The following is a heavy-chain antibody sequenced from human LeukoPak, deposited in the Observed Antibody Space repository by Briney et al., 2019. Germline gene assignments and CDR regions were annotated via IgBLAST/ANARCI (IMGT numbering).Heavy chain of an antibody. CDR3: ARDKYSGQLVFDY. CDR1: GGSVSGSY. CDR2: IYYSGST. V-gene: IGHV4-59*02. Sequence: SETLSLTCTVSGGSVSGSYWSWIRQPPGKGLEYIGYIYYSGSTNYNPSPRSRVTMSVDTSKNQFSLKMSSVTAADTAVYYCARDKYSGQLVFDYWGQGSLVVVSS. D-gene: IGHD6-6*01. J-gene: IGHJ4*02.